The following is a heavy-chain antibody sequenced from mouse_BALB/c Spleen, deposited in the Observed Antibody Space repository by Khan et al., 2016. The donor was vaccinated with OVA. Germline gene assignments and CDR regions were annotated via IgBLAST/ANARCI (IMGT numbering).Heavy chain of an antibody. D-gene: IGHD4-1*01. CDR1: GFTFSSYS. J-gene: IGHJ3*01. CDR2: ISSDGDYT. Sequence: DVMLVESGGDLVKPGGSLKLSCAASGFTFSSYSMSWVRQTPDKRLEWIASISSDGDYTYYPDSVKGRFIISRDNAKNALYLQMSSLKSEDTAMYYCARHLTGSFAYWGQGTLVTVSA. CDR3: ARHLTGSFAY. V-gene: IGHV5-6*02.